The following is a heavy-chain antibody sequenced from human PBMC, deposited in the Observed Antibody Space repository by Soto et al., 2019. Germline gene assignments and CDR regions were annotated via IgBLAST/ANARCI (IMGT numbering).Heavy chain of an antibody. V-gene: IGHV6-1*01. CDR3: ARGAGSNYFYYYGIDV. CDR1: GDSVSSNSAT. Sequence: PSQTLSLTCALSGDSVSSNSATWNWIRQSPSRGLEWLGRTYYRSKWSNDYAVSVQSRITINPDTSKNQFSLQLKSVTPEDTALYFCARGAGSNYFYYYGIDVWGQGTTVTVSS. CDR2: TYYRSKWSN. J-gene: IGHJ6*02. D-gene: IGHD6-19*01.